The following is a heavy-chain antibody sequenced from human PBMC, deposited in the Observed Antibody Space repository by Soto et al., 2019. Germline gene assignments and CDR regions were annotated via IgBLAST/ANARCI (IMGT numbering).Heavy chain of an antibody. Sequence: QVQLVQSGAEVKKPGSSVKVSCKASEGTFSSYAISWVRQAPGQGLEWMGGIIPIFGTANYAQKFQGRVTITADESTSTAYMELSTLRSEDTAVYYCARVVYSYDSDRNYFDYWGQGTLVTVSS. D-gene: IGHD5-18*01. V-gene: IGHV1-69*01. J-gene: IGHJ4*02. CDR2: IIPIFGTA. CDR3: ARVVYSYDSDRNYFDY. CDR1: EGTFSSYA.